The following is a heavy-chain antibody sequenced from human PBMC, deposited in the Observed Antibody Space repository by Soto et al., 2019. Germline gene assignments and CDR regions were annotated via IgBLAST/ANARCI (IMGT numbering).Heavy chain of an antibody. V-gene: IGHV3-33*01. Sequence: QVQLVESGGGVVQPGRSLRLSCAASGFTFSSYGMHWVRQAPGKGLEWVAVIWYDGSNKYYADSVKGRFTISRDNSKNTMYRQMNSLTAEDTAVYYCARDAGITGTTGGMDVWGQGTTVTVSS. J-gene: IGHJ6*02. CDR1: GFTFSSYG. CDR2: IWYDGSNK. CDR3: ARDAGITGTTGGMDV. D-gene: IGHD1-7*01.